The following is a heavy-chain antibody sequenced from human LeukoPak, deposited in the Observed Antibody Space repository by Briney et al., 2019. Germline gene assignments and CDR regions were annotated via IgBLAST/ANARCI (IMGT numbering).Heavy chain of an antibody. CDR3: ARTYYSDGYYRHFDY. V-gene: IGHV3-7*01. Sequence: GGSLSLSCAASGFTFSSYWMSWVRQAPGKGLEWVANIQQDGSEKYYVDSVKGRFTISRDNAKDSLFRQMNSLRAEDTAVYYCARTYYSDGYYRHFDYWGQGTLVTVSS. CDR2: IQQDGSEK. D-gene: IGHD3-22*01. CDR1: GFTFSSYW. J-gene: IGHJ4*02.